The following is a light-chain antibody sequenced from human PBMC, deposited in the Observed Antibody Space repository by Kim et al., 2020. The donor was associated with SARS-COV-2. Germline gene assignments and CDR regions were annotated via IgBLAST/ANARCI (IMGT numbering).Light chain of an antibody. V-gene: IGKV3D-15*01. Sequence: EIVITQSPVTLSVSPGERATLSCRASQSASNNVAWYFQKPGQAPRVLIYGATTRATGIPARFSGRGFGTEFTLTITSLQSEGFAVYYCQQYNDWPRTFGQWTKVDIK. CDR3: QQYNDWPRT. CDR1: QSASNN. CDR2: GAT. J-gene: IGKJ1*01.